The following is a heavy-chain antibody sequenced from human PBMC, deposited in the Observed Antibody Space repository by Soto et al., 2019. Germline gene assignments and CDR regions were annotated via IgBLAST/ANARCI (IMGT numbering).Heavy chain of an antibody. Sequence: SGAEVKKPGASVKVSCKASGYTFTNYGISWVRQAPGQGLEWMGWISGYNGNTKYAQKFQGRVTMTTDTPTNTAYMDLRSLRSDDTAVYYCARDREYYYDSSGNYYYHYGMDVWGQGTTFTVS. CDR2: ISGYNGNT. CDR3: ARDREYYYDSSGNYYYHYGMDV. D-gene: IGHD3-22*01. J-gene: IGHJ6*02. CDR1: GYTFTNYG. V-gene: IGHV1-18*04.